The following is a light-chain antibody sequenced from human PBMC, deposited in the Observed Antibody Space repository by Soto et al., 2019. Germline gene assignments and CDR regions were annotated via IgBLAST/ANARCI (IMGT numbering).Light chain of an antibody. CDR3: RHFNNYPT. J-gene: IGKJ5*01. CDR1: QDISSA. Sequence: AIQLTQSPSSLSASVGDRVTITCRASQDISSALAWYQQKPGKAPKLLMNDASSLESGVPSRFSGSGSGADFTLTISSLQPEDFATYYCRHFNNYPTFGQGTRLEIK. V-gene: IGKV1D-13*01. CDR2: DAS.